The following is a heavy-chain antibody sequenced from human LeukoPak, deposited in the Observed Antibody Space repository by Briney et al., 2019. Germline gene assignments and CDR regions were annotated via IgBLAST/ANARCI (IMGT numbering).Heavy chain of an antibody. CDR1: GLTFSNAW. J-gene: IGHJ4*01. D-gene: IGHD3-16*02. CDR3: ARDRFDYVLGSYRPFEY. V-gene: IGHV3-11*06. Sequence: GGSLRLSCAASGLTFSNAWMSWVRQAPGKGLEWISSISSLSSYRNYADSVKGRFTISRDNSRNLLFLQLNSLRAEDTAVYYCARDRFDYVLGSYRPFEYWGRGSLVTVSS. CDR2: ISSLSSYR.